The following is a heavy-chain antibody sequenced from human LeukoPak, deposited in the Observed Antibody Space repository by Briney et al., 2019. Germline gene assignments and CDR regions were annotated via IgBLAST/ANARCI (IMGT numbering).Heavy chain of an antibody. CDR2: ISAYNGNT. D-gene: IGHD6-13*01. J-gene: IGHJ5*02. V-gene: IGHV1-18*01. CDR1: GYTFTSYG. CDR3: ARSVRMIAAVGTPWFDP. Sequence: ASVKVSCTASGYTFTSYGISWARQAPGQGLEWMGWISAYNGNTNYAQKLQGRVTMTTDTSTSTAYMELRSLRSDDTAVYYCARSVRMIAAVGTPWFDPWGQGTLVTVSS.